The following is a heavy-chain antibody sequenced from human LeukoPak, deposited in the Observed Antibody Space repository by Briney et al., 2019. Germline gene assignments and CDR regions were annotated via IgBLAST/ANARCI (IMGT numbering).Heavy chain of an antibody. Sequence: GGSLRLSCAASGFPFQDSGLSWVRQAPGKGLEWISGVNWNGDTTVYADSVKGRFTISRDNAKNSLYLQMNSLRADDTAFYYCARQTRGYVYYFDYWGQGTLVTVSS. CDR1: GFPFQDSG. CDR2: VNWNGDTT. V-gene: IGHV3-20*04. J-gene: IGHJ4*02. CDR3: ARQTRGYVYYFDY. D-gene: IGHD2-2*01.